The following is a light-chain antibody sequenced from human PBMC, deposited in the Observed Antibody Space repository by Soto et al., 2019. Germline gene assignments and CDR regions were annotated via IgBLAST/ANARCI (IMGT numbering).Light chain of an antibody. CDR1: QGIGKS. V-gene: IGKV1-16*02. CDR3: LQYLTYPFT. CDR2: AAS. J-gene: IGKJ4*01. Sequence: DIQMTQSPSSVSAFVGDRVTITCRASQGIGKSLAWFQQKPGKAPKSLIYAASNLQSGVPSKFSGVGSGTEITVIISSLQPEDSATYFCLQYLTYPFTFAGGTRVEIK.